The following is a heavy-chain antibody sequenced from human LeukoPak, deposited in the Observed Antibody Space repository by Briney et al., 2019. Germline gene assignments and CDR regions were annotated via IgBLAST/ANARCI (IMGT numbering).Heavy chain of an antibody. CDR1: GSSFNNYG. J-gene: IGHJ4*02. CDR3: AKPRVSIGSHFDY. D-gene: IGHD2-15*01. CDR2: IPYDGSSE. V-gene: IGHV3-30*18. Sequence: GGSLRLSCAASGSSFNNYGMHWVRQAPGRGLEWVAMIPYDGSSEKYADFVKGRFTISRDNSKNTLYLQMNSLRDEDTALYYCAKPRVSIGSHFDYWGQGTLVTVSS.